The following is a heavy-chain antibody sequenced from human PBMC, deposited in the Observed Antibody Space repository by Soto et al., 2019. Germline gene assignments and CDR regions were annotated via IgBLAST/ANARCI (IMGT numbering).Heavy chain of an antibody. CDR1: GYTFATYG. CDR3: ARDRHSGFDP. J-gene: IGHJ5*02. D-gene: IGHD2-15*01. CDR2: ISAYNGNT. V-gene: IGHV1-18*03. Sequence: ASVKVSCKASGYTFATYGISWFRQAPGQGPEWMGWISAYNGNTNYAQKLQGRITMTTDTSTSTAFMELRSLTSDDMAVYYCARDRHSGFDPWGQGTLVTVSS.